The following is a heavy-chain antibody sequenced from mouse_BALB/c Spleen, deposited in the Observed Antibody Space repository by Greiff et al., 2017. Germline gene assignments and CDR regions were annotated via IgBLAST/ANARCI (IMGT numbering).Heavy chain of an antibody. D-gene: IGHD1-1*01. CDR2: ISSGSSTI. CDR1: GFTFSSFG. V-gene: IGHV5-17*02. CDR3: ARGITTVPYAMDY. J-gene: IGHJ4*01. Sequence: EVKVVESGGGLVQPGGSRKLSCAASGFTFSSFGMPWVRQAPEKGLEWVAYISSGSSTIYYADTVKGRFTISRDNPKNTLFLQMTSLRSEDTAMYYCARGITTVPYAMDYWGQGTSVTVSS.